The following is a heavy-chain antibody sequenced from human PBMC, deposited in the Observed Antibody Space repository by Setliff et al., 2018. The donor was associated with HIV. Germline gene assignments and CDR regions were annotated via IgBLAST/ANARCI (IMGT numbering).Heavy chain of an antibody. D-gene: IGHD5-18*01. J-gene: IGHJ2*01. V-gene: IGHV4-38-2*01. Sequence: SETLSLTCALSGYTISSGYYWAWIRQPPGKGLEWIGRISYGGGTTTYNPSLKSRVTISMDTSKNQFSLKLSSVTAADTAVYYCARGRKMRRITAMANYWYFDLWGRGTLVTVS. CDR3: ARGRKMRRITAMANYWYFDL. CDR1: GYTISSGYY. CDR2: ISYGGGTT.